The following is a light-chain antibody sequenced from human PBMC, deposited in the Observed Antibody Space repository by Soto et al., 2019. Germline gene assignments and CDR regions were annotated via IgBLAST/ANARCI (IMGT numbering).Light chain of an antibody. V-gene: IGKV3-20*01. J-gene: IGKJ1*01. CDR2: GAS. CDR1: QSVSSRF. Sequence: ETVLTQSPGSLSLSPGERATLSCRASQSVSSRFLAWYQQKPGQAPRLLIYGASSKAPGTPDRFSGSGSGTDFTLTISRLEPEDFAVYYCQQYGSALTWTFGQGTKVEIK. CDR3: QQYGSALTWT.